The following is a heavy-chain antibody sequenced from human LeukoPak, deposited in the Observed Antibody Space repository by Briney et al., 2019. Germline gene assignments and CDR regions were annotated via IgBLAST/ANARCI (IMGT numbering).Heavy chain of an antibody. CDR1: GXTFSXYA. CDR2: IIPIFGTA. D-gene: IGHD2-15*01. V-gene: IGHV1-69*06. J-gene: IGHJ4*02. Sequence: CKASGXTFSXYAIXWVRQAPGXGLXWRGGIIPIFGTANYAQKYQGRVTITADKSTSTAYMELSSLRSEDTAVYYCAILPATNQYPFDYWGQGTLVTVSS. CDR3: AILPATNQYPFDY.